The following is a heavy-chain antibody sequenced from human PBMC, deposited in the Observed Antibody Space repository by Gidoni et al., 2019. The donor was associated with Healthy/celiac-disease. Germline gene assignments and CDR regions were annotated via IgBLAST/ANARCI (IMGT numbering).Heavy chain of an antibody. V-gene: IGHV3-23*01. CDR2: ISGSGGST. Sequence: EVQLLESGGGLVQPGGSLRLSCAASGFTFSRYAMGGVRQAPGKGLGWVSAISGSGGSTYYADSVKGRFTISRDNSKNTLYLQMNSLRAEDTAVYYCAKGAWEEWLLGDNWFDPWGQGTLVTVSS. CDR3: AKGAWEEWLLGDNWFDP. D-gene: IGHD3-3*01. J-gene: IGHJ5*02. CDR1: GFTFSRYA.